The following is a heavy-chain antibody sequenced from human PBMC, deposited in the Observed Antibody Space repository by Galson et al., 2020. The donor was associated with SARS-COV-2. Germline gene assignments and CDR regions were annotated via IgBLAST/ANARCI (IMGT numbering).Heavy chain of an antibody. J-gene: IGHJ6*02. CDR1: GGSISSGDYY. V-gene: IGHV4-30-4*01. D-gene: IGHD4-17*01. Sequence: SETLSLTCTVSGGSISSGDYYWRWIRQPPGKGLEWIGYIYYSGSTYYNPSLKSRVTISVDTSKNQFSLKLSSVTAADTAVYYCATGWGDYGDYVHYYGMDVWGQGTTVTVSS. CDR3: ATGWGDYGDYVHYYGMDV. CDR2: IYYSGST.